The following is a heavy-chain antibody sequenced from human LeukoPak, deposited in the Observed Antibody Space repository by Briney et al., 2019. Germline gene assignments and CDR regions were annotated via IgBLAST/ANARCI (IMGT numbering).Heavy chain of an antibody. Sequence: GSLRLSCAASGFTFSSYAMSWVRQAPGKGLEWVPAISGSGGSTYYADSVKGRFTISRDNSKNTLYLQMNSLRAEDTAVYYCAKCMAGSGYYSWYYGMDVWGQGTTVTVSS. CDR1: GFTFSSYA. CDR3: AKCMAGSGYYSWYYGMDV. J-gene: IGHJ6*02. D-gene: IGHD3-22*01. V-gene: IGHV3-23*01. CDR2: ISGSGGST.